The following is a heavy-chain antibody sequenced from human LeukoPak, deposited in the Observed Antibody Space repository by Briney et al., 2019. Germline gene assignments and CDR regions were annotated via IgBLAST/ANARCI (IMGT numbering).Heavy chain of an antibody. CDR3: ARVSGQTSMVVPFGYYFDY. CDR1: GGSISSYY. Sequence: PSETLSLTCTVSGGSISSYYWSWIRQPAGKGLEWIGRIYTSGSTNYNPSLKGRVTMSVDTSKNQFSLKLSSVTAADTAVYYCARVSGQTSMVVPFGYYFDYWGQGTLVTVSS. D-gene: IGHD2-15*01. V-gene: IGHV4-4*07. CDR2: IYTSGST. J-gene: IGHJ4*02.